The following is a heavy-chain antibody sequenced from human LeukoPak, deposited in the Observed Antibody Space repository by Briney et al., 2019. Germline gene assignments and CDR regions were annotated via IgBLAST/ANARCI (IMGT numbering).Heavy chain of an antibody. Sequence: GGSLRLSCAASGFTFSDHAMHWVRQAPGKGLEWVSAVGIAADTFYPGSVKGRFTTSRENAKNSLYLQMNSLRVEDTAVYYCVRQKESHGNFDYWGQGTLVTVSS. J-gene: IGHJ4*02. CDR1: GFTFSDHA. CDR3: VRQKESHGNFDY. D-gene: IGHD1-26*01. V-gene: IGHV3-13*01. CDR2: VGIAADT.